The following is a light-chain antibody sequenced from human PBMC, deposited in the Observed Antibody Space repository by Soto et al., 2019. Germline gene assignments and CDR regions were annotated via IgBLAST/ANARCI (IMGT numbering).Light chain of an antibody. Sequence: EIVLTQSPGTLSLSPGERATLSCRASQSVSSNYLAWYQQKRGQAPRLLIYGASSKATGIPTWFSGSGSGTDFTLTISRLEPEDFAVYYWQQYDTSPRTFGQGTKVEI. J-gene: IGKJ1*01. CDR1: QSVSSNY. CDR3: QQYDTSPRT. CDR2: GAS. V-gene: IGKV3-20*01.